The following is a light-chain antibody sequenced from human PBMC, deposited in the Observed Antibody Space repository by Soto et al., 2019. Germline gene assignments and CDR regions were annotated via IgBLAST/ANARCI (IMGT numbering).Light chain of an antibody. CDR1: SSDVGGYNF. V-gene: IGLV2-14*01. Sequence: QSVLTQPASVSGSPGQSITISCTGSSSDVGGYNFVSWYQHRPGKAPKVIIYEVIKRPSGVSNRFSGSKSGNTASLTISGLQAEDEAHYYCSSYTSSNTYVVFGGGTKLTVL. CDR2: EVI. J-gene: IGLJ2*01. CDR3: SSYTSSNTYVV.